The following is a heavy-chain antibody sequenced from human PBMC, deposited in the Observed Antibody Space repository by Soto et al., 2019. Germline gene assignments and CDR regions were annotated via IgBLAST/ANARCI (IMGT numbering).Heavy chain of an antibody. D-gene: IGHD2-2*02. J-gene: IGHJ6*02. CDR2: INPKSGGT. CDR1: GYTFSGYS. Sequence: GASVKVSCKASGYTFSGYSIHWLRQAPGQGLEWMGWINPKSGGTNYAQKFQGRVTVTRDTPTSTAYMELSRLTSDDTAVYYCARSLTEGYCTITGCYTRPLYGMDVWGQGTKVTVP. V-gene: IGHV1-2*02. CDR3: ARSLTEGYCTITGCYTRPLYGMDV.